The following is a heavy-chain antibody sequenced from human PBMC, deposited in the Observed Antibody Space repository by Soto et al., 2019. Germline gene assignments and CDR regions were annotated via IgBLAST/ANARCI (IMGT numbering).Heavy chain of an antibody. Sequence: SETLSLTCTVSGGSISSGDYYWSWIRQPPGKGLEWIGYIYYSGSTYHNPSLKSRATISIDTSKNQFSLNLTSVTAADTAVYYCAREPLNYYDSSGYYLSPFDIWGQGTMVTVSS. CDR1: GGSISSGDYY. D-gene: IGHD3-22*01. CDR3: AREPLNYYDSSGYYLSPFDI. V-gene: IGHV4-30-4*01. CDR2: IYYSGST. J-gene: IGHJ3*02.